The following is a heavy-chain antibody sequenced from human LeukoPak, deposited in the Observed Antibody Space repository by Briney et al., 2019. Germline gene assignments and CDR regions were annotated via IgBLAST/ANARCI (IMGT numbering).Heavy chain of an antibody. Sequence: PGGSLRLSCAASGFTFSSYGMHWVRQAPGKGLEWVAVIWYDGSNKYYADSVKGRFTISRDNSKNTLYLQMNSLRAEDTAVYYCARDFRYSYGSYYYGMDVWGQGTTVTVSS. CDR1: GFTFSSYG. V-gene: IGHV3-33*01. CDR3: ARDFRYSYGSYYYGMDV. CDR2: IWYDGSNK. J-gene: IGHJ6*02. D-gene: IGHD5-18*01.